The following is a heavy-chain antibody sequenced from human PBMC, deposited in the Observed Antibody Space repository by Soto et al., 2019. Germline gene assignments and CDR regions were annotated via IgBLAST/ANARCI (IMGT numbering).Heavy chain of an antibody. V-gene: IGHV1-18*01. CDR2: ISAYNGNT. J-gene: IGHJ4*02. CDR3: ARDSLYDFWSGLDY. D-gene: IGHD3-3*01. Sequence: ASVKVSCKASGYTFTSYGISWVRQAPGQGLEWMGWISAYNGNTNYAQKLQGRVTMTTDTSTSTAYMELRSLRSDDTAAYYCARDSLYDFWSGLDYWGQGTLVTVSS. CDR1: GYTFTSYG.